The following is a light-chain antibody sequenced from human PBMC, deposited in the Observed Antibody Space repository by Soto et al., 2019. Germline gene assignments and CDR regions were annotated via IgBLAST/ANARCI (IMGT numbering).Light chain of an antibody. Sequence: DIPMTQSPSSLSASVGDRVTITCRASQGISNYLAWYQQKPGKVPKLLIYTASTLQSGVPSRFSGSGSGTDFTLTITSLQPEDVATYYCQKYNSVPPTFGQGTRLEIK. J-gene: IGKJ5*01. CDR2: TAS. CDR3: QKYNSVPPT. V-gene: IGKV1-27*01. CDR1: QGISNY.